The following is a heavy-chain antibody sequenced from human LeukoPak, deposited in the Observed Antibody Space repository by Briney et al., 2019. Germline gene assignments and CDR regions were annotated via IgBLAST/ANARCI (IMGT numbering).Heavy chain of an antibody. CDR3: AREYHYYDTRGYYYFDY. D-gene: IGHD3-22*01. CDR2: IYYSGST. J-gene: IGHJ4*02. Sequence: SQTLSLTCSVSAGSISRYYWSWIRQPPGKGLEWIGYIYYSGSTNYNPSLKSRVTMSLDTSRNQFSLKLSSVTAADTAVYYCAREYHYYDTRGYYYFDYWGQGTLVTVSS. CDR1: AGSISRYY. V-gene: IGHV4-59*01.